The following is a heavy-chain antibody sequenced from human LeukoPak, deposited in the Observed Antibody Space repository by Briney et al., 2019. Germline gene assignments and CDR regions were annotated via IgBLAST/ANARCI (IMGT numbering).Heavy chain of an antibody. CDR3: ARADGDYPIDAFDI. J-gene: IGHJ3*02. D-gene: IGHD4-17*01. CDR1: GYTFTSYG. V-gene: IGHV1-18*01. CDR2: ISAYNGNT. Sequence: ASVKVSCKASGYTFTSYGISWVRQAPGQGLEWMGWISAYNGNTNYAQKLQGRVTMTTDTSTSTAYMELRSLRSDATAVYYCARADGDYPIDAFDIWGQGTMVTVSS.